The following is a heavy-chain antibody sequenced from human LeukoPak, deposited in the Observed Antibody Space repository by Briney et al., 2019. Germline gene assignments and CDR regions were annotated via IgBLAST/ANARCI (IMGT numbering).Heavy chain of an antibody. CDR3: VTGDDLDD. D-gene: IGHD3-10*01. J-gene: IGHJ4*02. V-gene: IGHV3-15*01. CDR2: IKSKPNGGTT. CDR1: GFIFSNAW. Sequence: GGSLRLSCAGSGFIFSNAWMNWVRQAPGKGLEWVGRIKSKPNGGTTGYAAPVKGRFTISRDDSKNTAFLQMNSLKIDDTALYYCVTGDDLDDWGQGTLVTVSS.